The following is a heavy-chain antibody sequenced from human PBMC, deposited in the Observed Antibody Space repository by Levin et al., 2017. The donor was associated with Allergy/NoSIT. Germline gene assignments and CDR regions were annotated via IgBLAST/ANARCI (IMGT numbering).Heavy chain of an antibody. Sequence: ASVKVSCKASGYSFTDYAMHWVRQAPGQRLEWMGRINAGNGNTKYSQKFQDRVTITWDTSASTTYMELNSLRSEDTAVYYCARDYDFWGGYYGFAFGIWGQGRMVAVSS. D-gene: IGHD3-3*01. V-gene: IGHV1-3*01. J-gene: IGHJ3*02. CDR2: INAGNGNT. CDR3: ARDYDFWGGYYGFAFGI. CDR1: GYSFTDYA.